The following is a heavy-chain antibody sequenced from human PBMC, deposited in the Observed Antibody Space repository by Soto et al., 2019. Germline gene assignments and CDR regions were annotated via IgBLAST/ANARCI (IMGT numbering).Heavy chain of an antibody. J-gene: IGHJ3*02. V-gene: IGHV1-18*04. CDR3: ARSPPYRGRNTAFDI. D-gene: IGHD1-26*01. CDR1: GYTFTSYG. Sequence: ASVKVSCKASGYTFTSYGISWVRQAPGQGLEWMGWISAYNGNTNYAQKLQGRVTMTTDTSTSTAYMELSSLRSDDTAVYYCARSPPYRGRNTAFDIWGQGTMVTVSS. CDR2: ISAYNGNT.